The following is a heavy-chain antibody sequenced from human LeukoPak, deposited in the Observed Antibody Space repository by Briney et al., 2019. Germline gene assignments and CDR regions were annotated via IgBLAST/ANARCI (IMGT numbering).Heavy chain of an antibody. V-gene: IGHV3-30*04. D-gene: IGHD6-19*01. CDR2: ISYDGSNK. J-gene: IGHJ1*01. CDR1: GFTFSSYA. Sequence: GRSLRLSCAASGFTFSSYAMHWVRQAPGKGLEWVAVISYDGSNKYYADSVKGRFTFSRDNSKNTLYLQMNSLRPEDTAVYYCARGGKIAVVGTRSPQYFHHWGQGTLVTVSS. CDR3: ARGGKIAVVGTRSPQYFHH.